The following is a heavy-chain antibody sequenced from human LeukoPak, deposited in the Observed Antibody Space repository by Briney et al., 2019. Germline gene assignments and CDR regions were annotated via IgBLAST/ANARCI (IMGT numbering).Heavy chain of an antibody. CDR1: GFTFSSYA. CDR3: ARGNGDYAIHPDY. V-gene: IGHV3-23*01. CDR2: ISGSGSNT. J-gene: IGHJ4*02. D-gene: IGHD4-17*01. Sequence: GGSLRLSCAASGFTFSSYAMTWVRQAPGKGLEWVSAISGSGSNTYYADSVKGRFTISRDNSKSTLYLLINSLRADDTAVYYCARGNGDYAIHPDYWGQGTLVTVPS.